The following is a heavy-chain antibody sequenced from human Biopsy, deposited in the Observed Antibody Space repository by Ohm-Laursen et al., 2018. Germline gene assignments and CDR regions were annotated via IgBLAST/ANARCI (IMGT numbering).Heavy chain of an antibody. CDR1: GGSISGYH. V-gene: IGHV4-59*12. CDR3: VRGVDYYDPYHYYALDV. J-gene: IGHJ6*02. Sequence: SETLSLTCTVSGGSISGYHWSWIRKSPGKGLEWLGYISYTGGITSNPSLKSRATISLDTSKNQFSLKVRSLTAADTAVYYCVRGVDYYDPYHYYALDVWGQGTTVTVSS. D-gene: IGHD3-22*01. CDR2: ISYTGGI.